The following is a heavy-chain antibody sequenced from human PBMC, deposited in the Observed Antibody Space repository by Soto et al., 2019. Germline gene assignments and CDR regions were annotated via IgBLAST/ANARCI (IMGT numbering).Heavy chain of an antibody. Sequence: EVQLLESGGGLVQPGGSLRLSCAASGFTFSSYAMSWVRQAPGKGLEWVSAISGSGGSTYYADSVKGRFTISRDNSKNTLYLQMNSLRAEDTAVYYCAKDRAYYDFWSGYYIGYWGQGTLVTVSS. J-gene: IGHJ4*02. CDR3: AKDRAYYDFWSGYYIGY. CDR2: ISGSGGST. V-gene: IGHV3-23*01. CDR1: GFTFSSYA. D-gene: IGHD3-3*01.